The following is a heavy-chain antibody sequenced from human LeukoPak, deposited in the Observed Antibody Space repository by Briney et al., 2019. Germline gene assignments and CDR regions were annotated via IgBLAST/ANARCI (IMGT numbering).Heavy chain of an antibody. CDR2: ISGSGGNT. V-gene: IGHV3-23*01. Sequence: QPGGYLRLSCAVSGFTFSSYAMSWLRQAPGKGLEWVSAISGSGGNTHYADSVKGRFTISRDNSKNTLYLQMNSLRAEDTAVYYCARRIQSWYYFDYWGQGTLVTVSS. D-gene: IGHD5-18*01. J-gene: IGHJ4*02. CDR1: GFTFSSYA. CDR3: ARRIQSWYYFDY.